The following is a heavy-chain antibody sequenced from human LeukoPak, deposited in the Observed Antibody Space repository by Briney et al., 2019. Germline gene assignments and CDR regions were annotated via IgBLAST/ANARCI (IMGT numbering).Heavy chain of an antibody. V-gene: IGHV4-28*03. J-gene: IGHJ4*02. D-gene: IGHD1-26*01. CDR3: ARGYSGSYQVDY. CDR2: IYYSGST. CDR1: GYSISTSNW. Sequence: SETLSLTCAVSGYSISTSNWWGWIRQPPGKGLEWIGYIYYSGSTYYNPSLKSRVTMSVDTSKNQFSLKLSSVTAVDTAVYYCARGYSGSYQVDYWGQGTLVTVSS.